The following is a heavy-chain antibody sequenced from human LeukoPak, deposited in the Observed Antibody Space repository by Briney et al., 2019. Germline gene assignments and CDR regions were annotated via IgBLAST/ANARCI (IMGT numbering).Heavy chain of an antibody. V-gene: IGHV3-66*01. CDR1: GFTVSNNY. CDR3: ARGVTGGGHDAFDI. J-gene: IGHJ3*02. D-gene: IGHD4-23*01. CDR2: IYAGGGT. Sequence: GGSLRLSCAASGFTVSNNYMTWIRQAPGKGLEWVSVIYAGGGTYYADSVRGGLTISRDNSKNTLDLQMNSLRAEDTAVYYCARGVTGGGHDAFDIWGQGTMVTVSS.